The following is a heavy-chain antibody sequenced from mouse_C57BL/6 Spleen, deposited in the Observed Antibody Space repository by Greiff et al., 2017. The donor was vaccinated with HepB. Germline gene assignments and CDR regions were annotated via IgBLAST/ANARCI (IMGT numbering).Heavy chain of an antibody. D-gene: IGHD2-4*01. CDR1: GYTFTDYN. CDR2: INPNNGGT. J-gene: IGHJ3*01. V-gene: IGHV1-22*01. CDR3: ARAGWIYYDYDRVAY. Sequence: EVQLQQSGPELVKPGASVKMSCKASGYTFTDYNMHWVKQSHGKSLEWIGYINPNNGGTSYNQKFKGKATLTVNKSSSTAYMELRSLTSEDSAVYYCARAGWIYYDYDRVAYWGQGTLVTVSA.